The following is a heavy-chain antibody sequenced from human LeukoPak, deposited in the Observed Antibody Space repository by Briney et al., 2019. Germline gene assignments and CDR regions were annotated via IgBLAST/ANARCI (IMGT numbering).Heavy chain of an antibody. CDR3: ARDTHYAFDY. CDR2: ISSGSGTI. J-gene: IGHJ4*02. CDR1: GFTFSSYS. V-gene: IGHV3-48*02. Sequence: QPGGSLRLSCAASGFTFSSYSMNWIRQAPGKGLEWLSYISSGSGTIYYADSVKGRFTISRDNAKNSLYLQMDSLRDEDTAVYSCARDTHYAFDYWGQGALVTVSS. D-gene: IGHD3-16*01.